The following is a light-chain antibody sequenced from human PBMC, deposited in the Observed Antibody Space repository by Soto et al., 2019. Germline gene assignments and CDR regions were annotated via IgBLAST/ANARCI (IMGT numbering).Light chain of an antibody. V-gene: IGKV2-28*01. CDR3: MQTLQTPVT. J-gene: IGKJ4*01. Sequence: DIVMTQSPLSLPVTPGEPASISCRSSQSLLHSNGYNYLDWYLQKPGQPPQLLISLGSNRASGVPDRFSGSGSGTDFTLKIITVEAEDVWVYYCMQTLQTPVTFGGGTKVEIK. CDR2: LGS. CDR1: QSLLHSNGYNY.